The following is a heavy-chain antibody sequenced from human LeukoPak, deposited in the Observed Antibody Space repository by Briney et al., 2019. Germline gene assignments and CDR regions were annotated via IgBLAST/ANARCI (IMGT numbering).Heavy chain of an antibody. V-gene: IGHV4-34*01. CDR3: ARVRSGYPPNNWFDP. CDR2: INHSGSP. Sequence: SETLSLTCAVYGGSFSGYYWSWIRQPPGKGLEWIGEINHSGSPRYNPSLKSRVTISVDTSKNQFSLKLSSVTAADTAVYYCARVRSGYPPNNWFDPWGQGTLVTVSS. J-gene: IGHJ5*02. CDR1: GGSFSGYY. D-gene: IGHD5-12*01.